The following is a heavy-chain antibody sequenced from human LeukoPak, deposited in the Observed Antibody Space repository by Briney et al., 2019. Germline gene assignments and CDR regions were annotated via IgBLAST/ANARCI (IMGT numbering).Heavy chain of an antibody. D-gene: IGHD2-2*01. Sequence: GGSLRLSCAASGFTFSSYSMNWVRQAPGKGLEWVSSISSSSYIYYADSVKGRFTISRDNAKNSLYLQMNSLRAEDTAVYYCASERCSSTSCYSSFDYWGQGTLVTVSS. J-gene: IGHJ4*02. V-gene: IGHV3-21*01. CDR1: GFTFSSYS. CDR2: ISSSSYI. CDR3: ASERCSSTSCYSSFDY.